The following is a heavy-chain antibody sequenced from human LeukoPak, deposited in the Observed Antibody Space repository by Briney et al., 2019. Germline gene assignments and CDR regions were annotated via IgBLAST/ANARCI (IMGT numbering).Heavy chain of an antibody. CDR1: GYTFTGYY. D-gene: IGHD6-13*01. V-gene: IGHV1-2*02. CDR2: INPNSGGT. Sequence: GASVKVSCKASGYTFTGYYMHWVRQAPGQGLEWMGWINPNSGGTNYAQKFQGRVTMTRDTSISTAYMELSRLRSDDTAVYYCARRPGIAAAWPHSYYYYGRDVWAKGPRSPSP. CDR3: ARRPGIAAAWPHSYYYYGRDV. J-gene: IGHJ6*02.